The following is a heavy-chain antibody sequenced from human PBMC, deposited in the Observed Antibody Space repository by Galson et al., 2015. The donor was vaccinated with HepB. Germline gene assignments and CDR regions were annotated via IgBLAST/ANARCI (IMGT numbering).Heavy chain of an antibody. CDR2: INPSGGST. CDR1: GYTFTGYY. J-gene: IGHJ4*02. CDR3: ARTASSSWYGYLVDY. V-gene: IGHV1-46*01. Sequence: SVKVSCKASGYTFTGYYMHWVRQAPGQGLEWMGIINPSGGSTSYAQKFQGRVTMTRNTSISTAYMELSSLRSEDTAVYYCARTASSSWYGYLVDYWGQGTLVTVSS. D-gene: IGHD6-13*01.